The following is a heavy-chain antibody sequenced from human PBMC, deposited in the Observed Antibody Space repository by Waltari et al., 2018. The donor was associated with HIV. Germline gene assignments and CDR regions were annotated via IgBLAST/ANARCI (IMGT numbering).Heavy chain of an antibody. CDR1: GFGFRAYY. V-gene: IGHV3-11*01. J-gene: IGHJ4*02. Sequence: QDLLVESGGGLVNPGGSLRLSCAATGFGFRAYYMSWIRQAPGKGLEWIAYISASGGVIYYADSVKDRFTVSRDNSNNLLYLQMDNVNADDTAMYYCAGRPGDWGQGTLVTVSS. D-gene: IGHD7-27*01. CDR3: AGRPGD. CDR2: ISASGGVI.